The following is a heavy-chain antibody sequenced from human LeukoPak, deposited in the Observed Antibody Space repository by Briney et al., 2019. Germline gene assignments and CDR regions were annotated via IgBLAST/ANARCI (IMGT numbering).Heavy chain of an antibody. J-gene: IGHJ4*02. CDR1: GFTFSNYW. Sequence: GGSLRLSCAASGFTFSNYWMTWVRQAPGKGLEWVANIKEDGSDKYYVDSVKGRFTISRDNARNSLYLQMNNLRAEDTAVYYCARDVGYFRFDYWGQGTLVTVSS. CDR3: ARDVGYFRFDY. D-gene: IGHD5-18*01. CDR2: IKEDGSDK. V-gene: IGHV3-7*01.